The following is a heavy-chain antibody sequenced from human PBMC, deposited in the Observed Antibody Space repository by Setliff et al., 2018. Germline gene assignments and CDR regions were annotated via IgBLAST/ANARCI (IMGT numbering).Heavy chain of an antibody. J-gene: IGHJ4*02. D-gene: IGHD2-21*02. V-gene: IGHV1-8*01. CDR2: MNPNSGNT. Sequence: ASVKVSCKASGYTFINYDINWVRQATGQGREWMGWMNPNSGNTGYAQKFQGRVTITRDTSASTAYMELRSLKSEDTAVYYCARVLWEYCGGDCYSGYWGQGTLVTVSS. CDR3: ARVLWEYCGGDCYSGY. CDR1: GYTFINYD.